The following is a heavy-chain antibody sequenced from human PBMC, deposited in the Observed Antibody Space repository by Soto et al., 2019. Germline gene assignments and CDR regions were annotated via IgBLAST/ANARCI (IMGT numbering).Heavy chain of an antibody. Sequence: QVQLVESGGGLVKPGGSLRLSCAASGFTFSDYFMTWIRQAPGKGLEWVSYISSSGTTIFYADSVQGRFTSSRDNAKKSLYLEINGLRAEDTAVYYCARDCGRGYAGFDSWGQGTLVTVSS. D-gene: IGHD5-12*01. J-gene: IGHJ4*02. CDR2: ISSSGTTI. CDR3: ARDCGRGYAGFDS. CDR1: GFTFSDYF. V-gene: IGHV3-11*01.